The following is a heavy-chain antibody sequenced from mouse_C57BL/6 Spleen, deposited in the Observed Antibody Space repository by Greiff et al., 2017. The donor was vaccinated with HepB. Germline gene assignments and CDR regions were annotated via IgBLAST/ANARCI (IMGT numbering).Heavy chain of an antibody. D-gene: IGHD2-4*01. CDR2: IWTGGGT. J-gene: IGHJ4*01. V-gene: IGHV2-9-1*01. CDR1: GFSLTSYA. CDR3: ASYDYDGFYYAMDY. Sequence: QVQLQQSGPGLVAPSQSLSITCTVSGFSLTSYAISWVRQPPGKGLEWLGVIWTGGGTNYNSALKSRLSISKDNSKSQVFLKMNSLQTDDTARYYCASYDYDGFYYAMDYWGQGTSVTVSS.